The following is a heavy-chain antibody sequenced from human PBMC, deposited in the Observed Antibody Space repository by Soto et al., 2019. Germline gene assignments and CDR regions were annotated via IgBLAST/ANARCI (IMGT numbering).Heavy chain of an antibody. CDR3: ARGSLYGDLLRDAFDI. CDR1: GFTFSSYS. Sequence: GGSLRLSCAASGFTFSSYSMNWVRQAPGKGLEWVSSISSSSSYIYYADSVKGRFTISRDNAKNSLYLQMNSLRAEDTAVYYCARGSLYGDLLRDAFDIWGQGTMVTVSS. J-gene: IGHJ3*02. D-gene: IGHD4-17*01. V-gene: IGHV3-21*01. CDR2: ISSSSSYI.